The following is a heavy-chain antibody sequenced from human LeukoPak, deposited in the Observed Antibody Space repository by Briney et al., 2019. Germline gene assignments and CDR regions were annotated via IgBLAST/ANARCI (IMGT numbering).Heavy chain of an antibody. J-gene: IGHJ4*02. CDR2: LYHSGST. CDR3: AREIRGIAARPGDFDY. V-gene: IGHV4-38-2*02. D-gene: IGHD6-6*01. CDR1: GYSISSGYY. Sequence: SETLSLTCTVSGYSISSGYYWGWIRRPPGKGLEWIGSLYHSGSTYYNPSLKSRVTISVDTSKNQFSLKLSSVTAADTAVYYCAREIRGIAARPGDFDYWGQGTLVTVSS.